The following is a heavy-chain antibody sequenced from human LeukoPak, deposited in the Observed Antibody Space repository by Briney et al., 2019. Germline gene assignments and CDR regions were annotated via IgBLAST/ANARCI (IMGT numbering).Heavy chain of an antibody. V-gene: IGHV1-8*01. CDR1: GYTFTSYD. J-gene: IGHJ3*02. CDR2: MNPNSGNT. Sequence: ASVKVSCKASGYTFTSYDINWVRQATGQGLEWMGWMNPNSGNTGYAQKFQGRVTMTRNTSISTAYMELSSLRSEDTAVYYCAIYSSSWYSAFDIWGQGTMVTVSS. D-gene: IGHD6-13*01. CDR3: AIYSSSWYSAFDI.